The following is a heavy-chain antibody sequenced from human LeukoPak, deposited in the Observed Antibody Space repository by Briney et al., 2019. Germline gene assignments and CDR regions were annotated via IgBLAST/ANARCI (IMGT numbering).Heavy chain of an antibody. D-gene: IGHD4-17*01. CDR1: GFTFSSYG. Sequence: GGSLRLSCAASGFTFSSYGMHWVRQAPGKGLEWVAFIRYDGSNKYYADSVKGRFTISRDNSKNTLYLQMSSLRAEDTAVYYCAKDMTFAAVLCGLRLRCNPDAFDIWGQGTMVTVSS. V-gene: IGHV3-30*02. CDR2: IRYDGSNK. CDR3: AKDMTFAAVLCGLRLRCNPDAFDI. J-gene: IGHJ3*02.